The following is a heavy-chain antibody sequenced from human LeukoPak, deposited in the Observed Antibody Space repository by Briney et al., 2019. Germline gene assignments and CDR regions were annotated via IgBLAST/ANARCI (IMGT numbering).Heavy chain of an antibody. CDR1: NGSFSGYY. CDR2: INHSGST. Sequence: SETLSLTCTVYNGSFSGYYWSWIRQPPGKGLEWIGEINHSGSTNYNPSLKSRVTISVDTSKNQFALKLSSVTAADTAVYYCARGSVYYGSGSYDYWGQGTLVTVSS. CDR3: ARGSVYYGSGSYDY. V-gene: IGHV4-34*01. D-gene: IGHD3-10*01. J-gene: IGHJ4*02.